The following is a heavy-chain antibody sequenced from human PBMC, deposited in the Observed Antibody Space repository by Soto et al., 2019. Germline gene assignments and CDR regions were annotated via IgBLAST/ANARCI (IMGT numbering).Heavy chain of an antibody. V-gene: IGHV3-23*01. D-gene: IGHD1-1*01. CDR1: GFTFSNYA. CDR2: ISNSFSDGNT. J-gene: IGHJ4*02. Sequence: PRLSCAASGFTFSNYAMNWVRQAPGKGLEWVSDISNSFSDGNTHYADSVKGRFTISRDNDKNTVFLEMNSLRAEDTAVYYCAKVFSPERGNYFDYWGQGTLVTVSS. CDR3: AKVFSPERGNYFDY.